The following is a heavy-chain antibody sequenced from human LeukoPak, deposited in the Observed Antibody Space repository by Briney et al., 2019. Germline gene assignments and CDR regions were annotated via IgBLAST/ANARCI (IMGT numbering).Heavy chain of an antibody. CDR2: ISYDGSTK. D-gene: IGHD4-17*01. CDR1: GFTFSSYA. V-gene: IGHV3-30*04. J-gene: IGHJ4*02. CDR3: AGGTTATIKYFDY. Sequence: GGSLRLSCAASGFTFSSYAMHWVRQTPGKGLEWVAVISYDGSTKYYADSVKGRFTISRDNSKSALYLQMNSLRVEDTAIYYCAGGTTATIKYFDYWGQGTLVTVSS.